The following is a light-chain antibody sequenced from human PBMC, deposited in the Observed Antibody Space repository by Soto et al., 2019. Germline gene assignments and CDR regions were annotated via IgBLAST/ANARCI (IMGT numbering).Light chain of an antibody. CDR2: SAS. V-gene: IGKV1-5*01. CDR1: QTISSW. J-gene: IGKJ1*01. CDR3: QHYNSYSEA. Sequence: DIQVTQSPSFLSGSVGDRVTITCRASQTISSWLAWYQQKPGNAPRVLIYSASTLQSGVPSRFSGSGSGTEFTLTISSLQPDDFATYYCQHYNSYSEAFGQGTKVDIK.